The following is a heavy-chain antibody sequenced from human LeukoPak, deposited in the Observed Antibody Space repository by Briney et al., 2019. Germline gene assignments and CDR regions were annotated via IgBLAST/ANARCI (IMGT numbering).Heavy chain of an antibody. Sequence: SETLSLTCTVSGGSISSYYWSWIRQPAGKGLEWIGRIYISGSTNYNPSLKSRVTMSVDTSKNQFSLKLSSVTAADTAVYYCARGPYSSSWYGPPGYFDLWGRGTLVTVSS. CDR3: ARGPYSSSWYGPPGYFDL. J-gene: IGHJ2*01. D-gene: IGHD6-13*01. CDR2: IYISGST. CDR1: GGSISSYY. V-gene: IGHV4-4*07.